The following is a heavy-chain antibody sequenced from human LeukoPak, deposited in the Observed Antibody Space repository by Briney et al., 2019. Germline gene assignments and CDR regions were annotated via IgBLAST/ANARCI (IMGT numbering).Heavy chain of an antibody. CDR1: GGTFSSYA. D-gene: IGHD3-16*02. CDR3: ARGVDDYVWGSYRAPHFDY. V-gene: IGHV1-69*13. Sequence: SVKVFCKASGGTFSSYAISWVRQAPGQGLEWMGGIIPIFGTANYAQKFQGRVTITADESTSTAYMELSSLRSEDTAVYYCARGVDDYVWGSYRAPHFDYWGQGTLVTVSS. J-gene: IGHJ4*02. CDR2: IIPIFGTA.